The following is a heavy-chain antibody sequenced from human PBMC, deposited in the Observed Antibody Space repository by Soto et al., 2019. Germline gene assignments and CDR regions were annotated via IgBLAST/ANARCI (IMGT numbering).Heavy chain of an antibody. CDR2: ISAYNGNT. D-gene: IGHD3-3*01. CDR3: ARDGDRHDFWSGYYTGDHYYFDY. Sequence: QVQLVQSGAEVKKPGASVKVSCKASGYTFTSYGISWVRQAPGQGLEWMGWISAYNGNTNYAQKLQGRVTMTTDTSTSTADMELRSLRSDDTAVYYCARDGDRHDFWSGYYTGDHYYFDYWGQGTLVTVSS. J-gene: IGHJ4*02. V-gene: IGHV1-18*01. CDR1: GYTFTSYG.